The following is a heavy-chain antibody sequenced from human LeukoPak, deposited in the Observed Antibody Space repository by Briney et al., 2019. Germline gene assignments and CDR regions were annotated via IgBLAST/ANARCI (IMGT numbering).Heavy chain of an antibody. CDR1: GFTFTRYA. J-gene: IGHJ4*02. CDR2: VSYDGNDK. D-gene: IGHD5-24*01. V-gene: IGHV3-30*04. CDR3: ARDDALATDGFDS. Sequence: GRSLRLSCVASGFTFTRYAMHWVRQAPGKGLEWVTVVSYDGNDKYYADSVKGRFTISRDNSKNTLYLQMNSLRAEDTAVYYCARDDALATDGFDSWGQGTLVTVSS.